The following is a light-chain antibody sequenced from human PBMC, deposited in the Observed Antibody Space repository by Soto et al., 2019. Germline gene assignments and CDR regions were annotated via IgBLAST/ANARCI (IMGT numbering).Light chain of an antibody. Sequence: DIQMTQSPSSLSASVGDRFTITCRASQSISNYLNWYQQKPGKAPKLLIFAASNLQSGVLSRFSGSGSGTDFTLTISSLQPEDFATYYCQESYNTLKFTLGPGTKVDIK. CDR1: QSISNY. CDR3: QESYNTLKFT. J-gene: IGKJ3*01. CDR2: AAS. V-gene: IGKV1-39*01.